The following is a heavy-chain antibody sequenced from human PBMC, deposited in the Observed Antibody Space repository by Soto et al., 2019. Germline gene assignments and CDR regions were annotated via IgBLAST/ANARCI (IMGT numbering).Heavy chain of an antibody. V-gene: IGHV3-23*01. J-gene: IGHJ6*02. D-gene: IGHD3-10*01. CDR1: GFTFSNYA. Sequence: PGGSLRLSCAASGFTFSNYAMTWVRQAPGKGLEWVSAISRSGDNTYYADSVKGRFAISRDDSKNTVYLQMNSLGADDTAVYYCASEYGSGSYGYYYGMDVWGQGTTVTVSS. CDR2: ISRSGDNT. CDR3: ASEYGSGSYGYYYGMDV.